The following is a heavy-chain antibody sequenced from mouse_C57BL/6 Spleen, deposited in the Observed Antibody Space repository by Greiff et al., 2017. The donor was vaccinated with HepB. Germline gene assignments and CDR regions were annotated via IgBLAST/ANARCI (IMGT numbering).Heavy chain of an antibody. CDR3: TAIYYDYDVYAMDY. CDR1: GYTFTSYW. D-gene: IGHD2-4*01. V-gene: IGHV1-5*01. CDR2: IYPGNSDT. J-gene: IGHJ4*01. Sequence: EVQLQQSGTVLARPGASVKMSCKTSGYTFTSYWMHWVKQRPGQGLEWIGAIYPGNSDTSYNQKFKGKAKLTAVTSASTAYMGLSSLTNEDSAVYYCTAIYYDYDVYAMDYWGQGTSVTVSS.